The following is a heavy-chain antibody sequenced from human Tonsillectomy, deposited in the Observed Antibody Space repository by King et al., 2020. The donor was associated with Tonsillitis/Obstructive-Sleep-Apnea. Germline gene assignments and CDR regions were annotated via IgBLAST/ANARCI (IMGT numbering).Heavy chain of an antibody. CDR1: GFTVSSNY. D-gene: IGHD6-19*01. J-gene: IGHJ4*02. V-gene: IGHV3-53*01. Sequence: VQLVESGGGLIQPGGSLRLSCAASGFTVSSNYMSWVRQAPGKGLEWVSVIYSGGSTYYPDSVKGRFTISRDNPKNTLYLQMNSLSPADTAVYYCARGTYRSGWKGSFDYWGQGTLVTVSS. CDR3: ARGTYRSGWKGSFDY. CDR2: IYSGGST.